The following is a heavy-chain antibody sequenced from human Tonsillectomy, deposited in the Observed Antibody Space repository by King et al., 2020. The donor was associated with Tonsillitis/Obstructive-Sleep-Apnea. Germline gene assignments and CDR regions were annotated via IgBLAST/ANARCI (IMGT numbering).Heavy chain of an antibody. CDR1: GYTFTSYG. V-gene: IGHV1-18*01. Sequence: VQLVESGAEVKKPGASVKVSCKASGYTFTSYGISWVRQAPGQGLEWMGWISVYNGNTNYAQKFQGRVTMTTETSTSTAYMELRSLRSDDTAVYYCARGRFLEWLLRTDYYYYMDVWGKGTTVTVSS. J-gene: IGHJ6*03. CDR3: ARGRFLEWLLRTDYYYYMDV. D-gene: IGHD3-3*01. CDR2: ISVYNGNT.